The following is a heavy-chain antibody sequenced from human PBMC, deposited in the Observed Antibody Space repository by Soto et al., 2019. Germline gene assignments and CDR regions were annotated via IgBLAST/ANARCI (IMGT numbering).Heavy chain of an antibody. CDR1: GGSISSSSYY. D-gene: IGHD1-1*01. J-gene: IGHJ4*02. CDR3: ARNIGGKEATGNMGFDH. Sequence: SETXSLTCTVSGGSISSSSYYWGWIRQPPGKGLEWIGSIYYSGSTYYNPSVKGRFTISRDTSKNTLYLQLDSLRAEDTAVYYCARNIGGKEATGNMGFDHWGQGTPVTVSS. V-gene: IGHV4-39*01. CDR2: IYYSGST.